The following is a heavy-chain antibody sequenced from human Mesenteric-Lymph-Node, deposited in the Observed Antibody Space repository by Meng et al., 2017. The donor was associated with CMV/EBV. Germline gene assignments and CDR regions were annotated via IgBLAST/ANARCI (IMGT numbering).Heavy chain of an antibody. J-gene: IGHJ4*02. V-gene: IGHV3-74*01. Sequence: GESLKISCAASGFTFSSYWMHWVRQAPGKGLVWVSRINSDGSSTSYADSVKGRFTISRDNAKNSLYLQMNSLRAEDTAVYYCARDDFWSGSHFDYWGQGTLVTVSS. CDR3: ARDDFWSGSHFDY. CDR1: GFTFSSYW. CDR2: INSDGSST. D-gene: IGHD3-3*01.